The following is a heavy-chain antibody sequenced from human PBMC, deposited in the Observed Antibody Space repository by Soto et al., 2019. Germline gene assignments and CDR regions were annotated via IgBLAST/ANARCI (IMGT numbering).Heavy chain of an antibody. Sequence: QVQMVQSGAEVKKPGASVKVSCKASGYTFTSYYMHWVRQAPGQWLEWMGIINPSGGSTSYAQKFQGRVTMTRFTSTGTVYMELSSLRSEDTAVYYCARDQKSGYFDYWGQGTLVTVSS. J-gene: IGHJ4*02. CDR3: ARDQKSGYFDY. V-gene: IGHV1-46*01. CDR2: INPSGGST. CDR1: GYTFTSYY. D-gene: IGHD3-10*01.